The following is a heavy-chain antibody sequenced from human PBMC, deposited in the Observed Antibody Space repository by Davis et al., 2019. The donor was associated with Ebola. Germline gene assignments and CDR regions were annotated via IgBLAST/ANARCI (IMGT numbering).Heavy chain of an antibody. J-gene: IGHJ4*02. D-gene: IGHD6-13*01. CDR2: IKQDGSEK. CDR1: GFTFSSYW. V-gene: IGHV3-7*01. Sequence: GESLKISCAASGFTFSSYWMSWVRQAPGKGLEWVANIKQDGSEKYYVDSVKGRFTISRDNAKNSLYLQMNSLRAEDTAVYYCARAGYSSSWYGDYWGQGTLVTVSS. CDR3: ARAGYSSSWYGDY.